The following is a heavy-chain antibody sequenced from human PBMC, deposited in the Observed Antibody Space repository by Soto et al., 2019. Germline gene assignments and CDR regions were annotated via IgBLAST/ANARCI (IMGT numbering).Heavy chain of an antibody. CDR3: AKGMGYCSSTSCYFAYYYYYMDV. CDR2: ISGSGGST. V-gene: IGHV3-23*01. D-gene: IGHD2-2*01. Sequence: SLRLSCAASGFTFSSYAMSWVRQAPGKGLEWVSAISGSGGSTYYADSVKGRFTISRDNSKNTLYLQMNSLRAEDTAVYYCAKGMGYCSSTSCYFAYYYYYMDVWGKGTTVTVSS. CDR1: GFTFSSYA. J-gene: IGHJ6*03.